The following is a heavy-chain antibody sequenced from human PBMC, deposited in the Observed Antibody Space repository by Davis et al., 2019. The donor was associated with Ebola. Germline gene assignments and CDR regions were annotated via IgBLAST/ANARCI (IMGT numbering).Heavy chain of an antibody. D-gene: IGHD3-9*01. V-gene: IGHV4-34*01. CDR3: ARERGREYYDILTGYYKEAMYYFDY. Sequence: PSETLSLTCAVYGGSFSGYYWSWIRQPPGKGLEWIGEINHSGSTNYNPSLKSRVTISVDTSKNQFSLKLSSVTAADTAVYYCARERGREYYDILTGYYKEAMYYFDYWGQGTLVTVSS. CDR1: GGSFSGYY. CDR2: INHSGST. J-gene: IGHJ4*02.